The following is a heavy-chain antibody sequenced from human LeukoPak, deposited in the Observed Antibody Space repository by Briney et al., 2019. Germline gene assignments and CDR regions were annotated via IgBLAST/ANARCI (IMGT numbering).Heavy chain of an antibody. CDR1: GFSLSTSGMC. CDR3: ARLTYYDFWSGYQTFDY. V-gene: IGHV2-70*11. Sequence: SGPTLVSPTQTLTLTCTFSGFSLSTSGMCVSWIRQPPGKALEWLARIDWDDDKYYSTSLKTRLTISKDTSKNQVVLTMTNMDPVDTATYYCARLTYYDFWSGYQTFDYWGQGTLVTVSS. J-gene: IGHJ4*02. CDR2: IDWDDDK. D-gene: IGHD3-3*01.